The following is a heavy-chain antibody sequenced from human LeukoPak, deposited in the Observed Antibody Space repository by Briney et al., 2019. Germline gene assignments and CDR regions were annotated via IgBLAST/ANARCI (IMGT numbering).Heavy chain of an antibody. V-gene: IGHV4-59*01. CDR3: ATLGLTYSWFDP. CDR2: MYYSGNT. Sequence: SETLSLTCTVSGASISNYYWSWIRQPPGKGLEWIGYMYYSGNTKYNPSLKSRVTISVDTSKNQFSLKLSSVTAADTAVYYCATLGLTYSWFDPWGQGTLVIVSS. D-gene: IGHD3/OR15-3a*01. CDR1: GASISNYY. J-gene: IGHJ5*02.